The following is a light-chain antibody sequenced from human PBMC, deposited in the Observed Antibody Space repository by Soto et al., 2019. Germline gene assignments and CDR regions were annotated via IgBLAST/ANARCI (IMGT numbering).Light chain of an antibody. CDR3: SPYTTSSTLV. CDR1: SSDVGSYNR. Sequence: QSALTQPPSVSGSPGQSVTISCTGTSSDVGSYNRVSWYQQPPGTAPKLMIHEVSNRPSGVPDRFSGSKSGNTASLTISGLQAGDVADYHCSPYTTSSTLVFGGGTKLTVL. CDR2: EVS. V-gene: IGLV2-18*02. J-gene: IGLJ2*01.